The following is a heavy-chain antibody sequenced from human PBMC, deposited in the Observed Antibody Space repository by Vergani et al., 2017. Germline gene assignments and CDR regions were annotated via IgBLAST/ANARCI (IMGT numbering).Heavy chain of an antibody. J-gene: IGHJ1*01. D-gene: IGHD4-17*01. CDR1: GYTFTSYY. CDR3: AKDYGDYDEYFQH. V-gene: IGHV1-46*01. Sequence: QVQLVQSGAEVKKPGASVKVSCKASGYTFTSYYMHWVRQAPGQGLEWMGIINPSGGSTSYAQKFQGRITMTRDTSTSTVYMELSSLRSEDTAVYYCAKDYGDYDEYFQHWGQGTLVTVSS. CDR2: INPSGGST.